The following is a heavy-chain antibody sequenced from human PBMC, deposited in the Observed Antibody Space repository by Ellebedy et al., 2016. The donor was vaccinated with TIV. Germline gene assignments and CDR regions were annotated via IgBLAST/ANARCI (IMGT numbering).Heavy chain of an antibody. CDR3: ARDEGGSNRYDAFDI. CDR1: GFTFSSYA. J-gene: IGHJ3*02. V-gene: IGHV3-23*01. CDR2: ISGSGGST. D-gene: IGHD6-13*01. Sequence: GESLKISCAASGFTFSSYAMSWVRQAPGKGLEWVSAISGSGGSTYYADSVKGRFTISRDDSHNVLFLQMKNLRVEDTAVYYCARDEGGSNRYDAFDIWGQGTVVTVSS.